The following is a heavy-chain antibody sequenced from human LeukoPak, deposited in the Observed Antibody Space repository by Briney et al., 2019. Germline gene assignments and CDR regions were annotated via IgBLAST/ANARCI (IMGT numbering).Heavy chain of an antibody. CDR2: INSDGSST. CDR1: GFTFSSYW. J-gene: IGHJ4*02. V-gene: IGHV3-74*01. CDR3: AKDVVGQQWPENC. Sequence: GGSLRLSCAASGFTFSSYWMHWVRQAPGKGLLWVSRINSDGSSTSYADSVKGRFTISRDNAKNTLYLQMNSLRAEDTAVYYCAKDVVGQQWPENCWGQGTLVTVSS. D-gene: IGHD6-19*01.